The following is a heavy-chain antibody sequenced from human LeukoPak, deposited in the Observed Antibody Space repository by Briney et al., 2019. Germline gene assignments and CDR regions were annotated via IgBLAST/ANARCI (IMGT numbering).Heavy chain of an antibody. CDR2: ISSSGSTI. CDR1: GFTFSDYY. V-gene: IGHV3-11*04. D-gene: IGHD4-17*01. Sequence: GGSLRLSCAASGFTFSDYYMSWIRQAPGKGLEWVSYISSSGSTIYYADSVKGRFTISRDNAKNSLYLQMNSLRAEDTAVYYCAREGALTVTKDAFDIWGQGTMVTVSS. CDR3: AREGALTVTKDAFDI. J-gene: IGHJ3*02.